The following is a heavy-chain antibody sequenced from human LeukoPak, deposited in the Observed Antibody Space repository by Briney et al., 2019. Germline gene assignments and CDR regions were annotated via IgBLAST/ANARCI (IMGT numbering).Heavy chain of an antibody. CDR2: IYYSGST. Sequence: SETLSLTCTVSGGSISSSSYYWGWIRQPPGKGLEWIGSIYYSGSTYYNPSLKSRVTISVDTSKNQFSLKLSSVTAADTAVYYCARDTSAGERDYWGQGTLVTVSS. CDR3: ARDTSAGERDY. CDR1: GGSISSSSYY. D-gene: IGHD3-16*01. J-gene: IGHJ4*02. V-gene: IGHV4-39*02.